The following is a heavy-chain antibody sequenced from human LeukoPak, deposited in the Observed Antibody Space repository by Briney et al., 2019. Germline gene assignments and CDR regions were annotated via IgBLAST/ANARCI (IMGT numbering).Heavy chain of an antibody. CDR2: ISGSGGST. CDR1: GFTFSTYW. CDR3: AKDTFLTLTAMVTSFDY. V-gene: IGHV3-23*01. D-gene: IGHD5-18*01. Sequence: GGSLRLSCAASGFTFSTYWMYWVRQAPGKGLVFVSGISGSGGSTYYADSVKGRFTISRDNSKNTLYLQMNSLRAEDTAVYYCAKDTFLTLTAMVTSFDYWGQGTLVTVSS. J-gene: IGHJ4*02.